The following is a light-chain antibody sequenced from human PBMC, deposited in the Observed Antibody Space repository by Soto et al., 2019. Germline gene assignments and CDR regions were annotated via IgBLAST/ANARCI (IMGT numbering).Light chain of an antibody. V-gene: IGKV4-1*01. Sequence: DIVMTQSPDSLAVSLGERATINCKSSQSVLYSSNNKNYLAWYQHKPGQPPELLIYWASTRESGVPDRFSGSGSGTDFTLTIGSLQAEDVAVYYCQQYYSTPLTFGGGTKVEIK. CDR2: WAS. CDR1: QSVLYSSNNKNY. J-gene: IGKJ4*01. CDR3: QQYYSTPLT.